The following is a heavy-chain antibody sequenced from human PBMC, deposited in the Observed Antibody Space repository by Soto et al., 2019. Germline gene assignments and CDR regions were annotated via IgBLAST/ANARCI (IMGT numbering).Heavy chain of an antibody. V-gene: IGHV4-39*01. CDR2: IYDNGGT. CDR1: GDSISSKNYY. CDR3: ARRSHRSGSGSFIAK. J-gene: IGHJ4*02. D-gene: IGHD3-10*01. Sequence: NPSETLSLTCTVSGDSISSKNYYWEWIRLPPGKGLEWIGSIYDNGGTYYNPSLKSRVTIHVETPKKQISLKLKSVTAADSALYYCARRSHRSGSGSFIAKWGQGTLVTVSS.